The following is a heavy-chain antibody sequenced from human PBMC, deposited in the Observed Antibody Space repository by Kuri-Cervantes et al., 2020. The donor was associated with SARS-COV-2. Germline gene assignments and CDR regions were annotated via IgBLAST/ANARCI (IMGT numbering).Heavy chain of an antibody. V-gene: IGHV1-69*05. Sequence: SVKVSCKASGGTFSSYAISWVRQAPGQGLEWMGGIIPIFGTANYAQKFQGRVTITTDESTSTAYMELSSLRSEDTAVYYCARVASDCSSTSRSDYWGQGTLVTVSS. D-gene: IGHD2-2*01. J-gene: IGHJ4*02. CDR3: ARVASDCSSTSRSDY. CDR1: GGTFSSYA. CDR2: IIPIFGTA.